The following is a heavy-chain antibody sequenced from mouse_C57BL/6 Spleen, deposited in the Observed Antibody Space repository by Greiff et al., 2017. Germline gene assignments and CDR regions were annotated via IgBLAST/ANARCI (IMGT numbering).Heavy chain of an antibody. J-gene: IGHJ3*01. V-gene: IGHV1-61*01. CDR2: IYPSDSET. Sequence: QVQLQQPGAELVRPGSSVKLSCKASGYTFTSYWMDWVKQRPGQGLEWIGNIYPSDSETHYNQKFKDKATLTVDKSSSTAYMQLSSLTSEDSAVXYCAFYDGYSYWGQGTLVTVSA. CDR1: GYTFTSYW. CDR3: AFYDGYSY. D-gene: IGHD2-3*01.